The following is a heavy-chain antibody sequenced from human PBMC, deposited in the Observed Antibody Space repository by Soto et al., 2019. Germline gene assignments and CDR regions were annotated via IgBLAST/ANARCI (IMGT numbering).Heavy chain of an antibody. V-gene: IGHV3-21*01. J-gene: IGHJ4*02. CDR1: GFTFSSYS. CDR2: ISSSSSYI. D-gene: IGHD4-4*01. Sequence: PGGSLRLSCAASGFTFSSYSMNWVRQAPGKGLEWVSSISSSSSYIYYADSVKGRFTISRDNAKNSLYLQMNSLRAEDTAVYYCERGASTVTTRLYYFDYWGQGTLVTVSS. CDR3: ERGASTVTTRLYYFDY.